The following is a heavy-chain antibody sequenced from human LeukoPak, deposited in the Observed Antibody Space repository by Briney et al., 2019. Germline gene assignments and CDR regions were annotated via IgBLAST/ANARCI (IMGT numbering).Heavy chain of an antibody. J-gene: IGHJ6*02. V-gene: IGHV1-69*04. Sequence: SVKVSCKASGGTFSSYAISWVRQAPGQGLEWMGRIIPILGIANYAQKFQGRVTITADKSTSTAYMELSSLRSEDTAAYYCARIVVVGGYYYYGMDVWGQGTTVTVSS. D-gene: IGHD2-2*01. CDR3: ARIVVVGGYYYYGMDV. CDR2: IIPILGIA. CDR1: GGTFSSYA.